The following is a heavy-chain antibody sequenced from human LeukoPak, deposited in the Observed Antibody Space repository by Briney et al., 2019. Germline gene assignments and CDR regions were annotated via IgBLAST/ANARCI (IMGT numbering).Heavy chain of an antibody. J-gene: IGHJ3*02. CDR2: IYPGDSDT. V-gene: IGHV5-51*01. CDR1: EYSFPNYC. Sequence: GESLKISCKHSEYSFPNYCIGWVRQMPGKGLEWMGIIYPGDSDTRYSPSFQGQVTISADKSISTAYLQWSSLKASDTAIYYCARVRPHDAFDIWGQGTMVTVSS. CDR3: ARVRPHDAFDI.